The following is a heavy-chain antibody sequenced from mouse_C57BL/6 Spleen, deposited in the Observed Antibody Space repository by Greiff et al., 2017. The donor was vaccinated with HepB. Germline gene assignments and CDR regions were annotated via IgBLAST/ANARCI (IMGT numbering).Heavy chain of an antibody. CDR2: ISYDGSN. CDR1: GYSITSGYY. CDR3: ARETLYYSNAWFAY. D-gene: IGHD2-5*01. J-gene: IGHJ3*01. V-gene: IGHV3-6*01. Sequence: VQLQQSGPGLVKPSQSLSLTCSVTGYSITSGYYWNWIRQFPGNKLEWMGYISYDGSNNYNPSLKNRISITRDTSKNQFFLKLNSVTTEDTATYYCARETLYYSNAWFAYWGQGTLVTVSA.